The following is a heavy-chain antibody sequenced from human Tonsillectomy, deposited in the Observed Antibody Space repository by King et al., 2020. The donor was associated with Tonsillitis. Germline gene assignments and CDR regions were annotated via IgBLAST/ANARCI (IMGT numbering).Heavy chain of an antibody. J-gene: IGHJ6*02. V-gene: IGHV3-30*04. CDR2: ISYDGSNK. CDR3: AGDDLGGGFGELEPGYYGMDV. CDR1: RFTFSNYA. Sequence: VQLVESGGGVVQPGRSLRLSCAASRFTFSNYAMHWVRQAPGKGLEWVAVISYDGSNKYNADSVKGRFTISRDNSKNTLYLQMNSLRTEDTAVYYCAGDDLGGGFGELEPGYYGMDVWGQGTTVTVSS. D-gene: IGHD3-10*01.